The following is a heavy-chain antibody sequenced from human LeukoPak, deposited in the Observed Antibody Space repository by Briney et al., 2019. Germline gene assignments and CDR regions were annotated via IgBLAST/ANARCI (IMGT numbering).Heavy chain of an antibody. D-gene: IGHD2-2*01. CDR1: GFIFSSYW. CDR3: ARRSTTRYCSSTSCLQWFDP. V-gene: IGHV3-7*04. CDR2: IKQGGSEK. J-gene: IGHJ5*02. Sequence: PGGSLRLSCAASGFIFSSYWMTWVRQAPGKGLEWVANIKQGGSEKYYVDSVKGRFTISRDNAKNSLYLQTNSLRAEDTAVYYCARRSTTRYCSSTSCLQWFDPWGQGTLVTVSS.